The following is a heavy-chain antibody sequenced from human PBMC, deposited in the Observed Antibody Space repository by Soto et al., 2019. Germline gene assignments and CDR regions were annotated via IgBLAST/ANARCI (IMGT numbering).Heavy chain of an antibody. D-gene: IGHD3-22*01. CDR1: GFTFNNYA. CDR3: AKGTYDSSGYYTAPDY. CDR2: ISGGGGSI. J-gene: IGHJ4*02. Sequence: EVHLLESGGGLVQPGGSLRLSCGASGFTFNNYAMSWVRQAPGKGLAWVSGISGGGGSIYYADSVKGRFTISRDNSKNTLYLKMNSLRPEDTAVYYCAKGTYDSSGYYTAPDYWGQGTLVTVSS. V-gene: IGHV3-23*01.